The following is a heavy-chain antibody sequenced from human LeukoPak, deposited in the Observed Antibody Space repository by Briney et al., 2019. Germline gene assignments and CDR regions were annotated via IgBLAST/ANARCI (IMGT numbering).Heavy chain of an antibody. V-gene: IGHV3-23*01. CDR3: AKAPVTTCRGAYCYPFDY. J-gene: IGHJ4*02. Sequence: GGSLRLSCAASGFTSSRYAMSWVRQAPGKGLEWVSAISGSGSKTYYADSVKGRLTISRDNSKNTLYLQMNILRAEDTAVYYCAKAPVTTCRGAYCYPFDYWGQGTLVTVSS. CDR1: GFTSSRYA. CDR2: ISGSGSKT. D-gene: IGHD2-21*01.